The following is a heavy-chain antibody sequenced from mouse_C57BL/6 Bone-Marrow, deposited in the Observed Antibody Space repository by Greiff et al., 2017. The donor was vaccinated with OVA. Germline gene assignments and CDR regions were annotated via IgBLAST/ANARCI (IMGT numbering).Heavy chain of an antibody. D-gene: IGHD2-2*01. V-gene: IGHV14-4*01. Sequence: EVQLQQSGAELVRPGASVKLSCTASGFTIKDDYMPWVNQRPEKGLEWIGWIDPENGDTEYASKFQGKATITEDTSTNTAYLQLSSLTSEDTAVYYCTTGMVTLYFDDWGQGTTLTVSS. CDR1: GFTIKDDY. CDR3: TTGMVTLYFDD. J-gene: IGHJ2*01. CDR2: IDPENGDT.